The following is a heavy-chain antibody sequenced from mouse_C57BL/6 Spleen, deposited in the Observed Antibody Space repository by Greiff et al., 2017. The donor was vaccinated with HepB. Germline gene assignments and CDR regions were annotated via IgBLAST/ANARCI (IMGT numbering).Heavy chain of an antibody. D-gene: IGHD1-1*02. J-gene: IGHJ3*01. CDR3: ARDLGGGTPFAY. V-gene: IGHV5-4*01. Sequence: VQLKESGGGLVKPGGSLKLSCAASGFTFSSYAMSWVRQTPEKRLEWVATISAGGSYTYYPDNVKGRFTISRDNAKNNLYLRRSHLKSEDTAMCYCARDLGGGTPFAYWGQGTLVTVSA. CDR2: ISAGGSYT. CDR1: GFTFSSYA.